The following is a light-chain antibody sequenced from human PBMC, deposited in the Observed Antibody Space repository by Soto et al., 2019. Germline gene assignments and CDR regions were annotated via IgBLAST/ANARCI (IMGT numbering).Light chain of an antibody. CDR2: DAS. J-gene: IGKJ1*01. V-gene: IGKV1-39*01. CDR1: QSINNY. Sequence: DIQMTQSPSSLSASVGDRVTITCRSSQSINNYLNWYQQRPGKAPKVIMYDASTLQSGVPTRFSGSGSGTDFTLTISSLQPEDFVTYYCQQGFSAPPWTFGQGTKVEI. CDR3: QQGFSAPPWT.